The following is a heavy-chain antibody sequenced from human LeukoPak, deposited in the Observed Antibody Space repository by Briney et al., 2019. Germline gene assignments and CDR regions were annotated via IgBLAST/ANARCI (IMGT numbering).Heavy chain of an antibody. CDR2: INHSGST. CDR1: GGSFSGYY. J-gene: IGHJ4*02. V-gene: IGHV4-34*01. Sequence: SETLSLTCAVYGGSFSGYYWSWIRQPPGKGLEWIGEINHSGSTNYNPSLKSRVTISVDTSKNQFSLKLSSVTAADTAVCYCARRKVGATHWGQGTLVTVSS. D-gene: IGHD1-26*01. CDR3: ARRKVGATH.